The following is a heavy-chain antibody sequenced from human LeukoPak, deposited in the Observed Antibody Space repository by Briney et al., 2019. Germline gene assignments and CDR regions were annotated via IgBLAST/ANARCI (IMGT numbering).Heavy chain of an antibody. CDR1: GYTFTSYD. CDR3: ARGWNAVVVPAAIAAFDI. D-gene: IGHD2-2*02. Sequence: GASVKVSCKASGYTFTSYDINWVRQATGQGLEWTGWMNPNSGNTGYAQKFQGRVTMTRNTSISTAYMELSSLRSEDTAVYYCARGWNAVVVPAAIAAFDIWGQGAMVTVSS. J-gene: IGHJ3*02. CDR2: MNPNSGNT. V-gene: IGHV1-8*01.